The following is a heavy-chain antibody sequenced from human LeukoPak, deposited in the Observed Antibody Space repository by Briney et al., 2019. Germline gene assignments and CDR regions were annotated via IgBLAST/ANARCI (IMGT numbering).Heavy chain of an antibody. CDR1: GFTFSNYG. CDR2: ISYDGSNK. J-gene: IGHJ6*03. Sequence: GGSLRLSCAASGFTFSNYGIHWVRQAPGKGLEWLAVISYDGSNKYYADSVKGRFTISRDNSKNTLYLQMNSLRAEDTAVYYCAEGQGYLYYYYMDVWGKGTTVTVSS. D-gene: IGHD6-13*01. V-gene: IGHV3-30*18. CDR3: AEGQGYLYYYYMDV.